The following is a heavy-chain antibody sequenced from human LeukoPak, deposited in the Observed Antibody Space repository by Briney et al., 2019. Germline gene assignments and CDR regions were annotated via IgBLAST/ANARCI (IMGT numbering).Heavy chain of an antibody. V-gene: IGHV4-39*07. CDR2: IYYSGST. CDR1: GGSISSSSYY. CDR3: ARVSEWELPLGFDP. Sequence: SETLSLTCTVSGGSISSSSYYWGWIRQPPGKGLEWIGSIYYSGSTYYNPSLKSRVTISVDTSKNQFSLKLSSVTAADTAVYYCARVSEWELPLGFDPWGQGTLVTVSS. D-gene: IGHD1-26*01. J-gene: IGHJ5*02.